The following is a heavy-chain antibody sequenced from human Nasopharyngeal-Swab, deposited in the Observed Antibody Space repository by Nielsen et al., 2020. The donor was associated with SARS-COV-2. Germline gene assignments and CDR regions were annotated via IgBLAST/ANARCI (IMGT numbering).Heavy chain of an antibody. CDR3: ARLAIAARRGSGDY. D-gene: IGHD6-6*01. CDR2: INHSGST. CDR1: GGSFSGSY. V-gene: IGHV4-34*01. Sequence: SEPLSLTFAVYGGSFSGSYWSWIRQPPGKGLEWIGEINHSGSTNYNPSLKSRVTISVDTSKNQFSLKLSSVTAADTAVYYCARLAIAARRGSGDYWGQGTLVTVSS. J-gene: IGHJ4*02.